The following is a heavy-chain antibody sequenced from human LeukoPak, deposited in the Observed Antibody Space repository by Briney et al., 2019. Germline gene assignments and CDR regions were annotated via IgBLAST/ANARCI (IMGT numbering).Heavy chain of an antibody. CDR3: ARGIAVADTGFFDY. V-gene: IGHV3-66*01. Sequence: GGSLRLSCAAXXXXXXXXXMXXXXXXPXXXLXXXXVXYSGGSTXXAXSVKGRLTISRDNSKSTLYLQMNSLRVEDTAVYYCARGIAVADTGFFDYWGQGTLVTVSS. D-gene: IGHD6-19*01. J-gene: IGHJ4*02. CDR1: XXXXXXXX. CDR2: XYSGGST.